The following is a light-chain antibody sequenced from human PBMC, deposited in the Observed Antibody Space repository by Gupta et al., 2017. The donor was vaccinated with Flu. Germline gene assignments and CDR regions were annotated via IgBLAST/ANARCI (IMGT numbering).Light chain of an antibody. Sequence: VTPGEPASIAGSTSQCRLHRNGYTYLDWYLQKPGQVPQLLIYLGSNRASGVPDRFTGTGSGTDFTLKISRVEAEDVGVYYCKRYLQTPGTFGPGTQVELK. J-gene: IGKJ5*01. V-gene: IGKV2-28*01. CDR2: LGS. CDR1: QCRLHRNGYTY. CDR3: KRYLQTPGT.